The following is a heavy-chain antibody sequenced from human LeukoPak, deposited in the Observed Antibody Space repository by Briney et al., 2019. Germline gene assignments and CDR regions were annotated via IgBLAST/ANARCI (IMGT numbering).Heavy chain of an antibody. V-gene: IGHV4-34*01. Sequence: GSLRLSCVGSGFVFNIHAMSWIRQPPGKGLEWIGEINHSGSTNYNPSLKSRVTISVDTSKNQFSLKMSYVTAADTAVYYCARDCSSTSCYTYYYGMDVWGQGTPVTVSS. CDR2: INHSGST. D-gene: IGHD2-2*02. J-gene: IGHJ6*02. CDR3: ARDCSSTSCYTYYYGMDV. CDR1: GFVFNIHA.